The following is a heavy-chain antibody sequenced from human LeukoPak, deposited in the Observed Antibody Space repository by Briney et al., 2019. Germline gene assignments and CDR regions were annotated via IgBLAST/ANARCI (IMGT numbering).Heavy chain of an antibody. CDR2: IYHSGST. CDR3: ARGSWERFLDPDYYMDV. CDR1: GGSISSYY. Sequence: SETLSLTCTVSGGSISSYYWSWIRQPPGKGLEWVGYIYHSGSTYYNPSLKSRVTISVDKSKNQFSLKLSSVTAADTAVYYCARGSWERFLDPDYYMDVWGKGTTVTVSS. J-gene: IGHJ6*03. V-gene: IGHV4-59*12. D-gene: IGHD3-3*01.